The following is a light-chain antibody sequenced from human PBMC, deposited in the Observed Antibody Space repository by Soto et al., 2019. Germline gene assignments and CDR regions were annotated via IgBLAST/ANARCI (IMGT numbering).Light chain of an antibody. CDR3: QQHTNWPWT. V-gene: IGKV3-15*01. CDR2: GAS. J-gene: IGKJ1*01. Sequence: EIVMTQSPATLSVSPGESATLSCRATQSVSSNLAWYQQKFGQAPRLLIYGASTRATGIPARFSGSGSGTEFTLTISSLQSEDFAVYYCQQHTNWPWTFGQGTEVEIK. CDR1: QSVSSN.